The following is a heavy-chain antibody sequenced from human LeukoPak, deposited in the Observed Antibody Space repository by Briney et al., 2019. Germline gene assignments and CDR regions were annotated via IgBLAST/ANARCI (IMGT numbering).Heavy chain of an antibody. CDR2: MNSDGSST. Sequence: PGRSLRLSCAASGFTFRSYWMHWVRQPPGKGLVWVSRMNSDGSSTTYADSVKGRFTISRDNAKNTLYMQMNSLRAEDTAVYYCARDRGPRGYDSSAYYWGQGILVTVSS. CDR1: GFTFRSYW. J-gene: IGHJ4*02. V-gene: IGHV3-74*01. D-gene: IGHD3-22*01. CDR3: ARDRGPRGYDSSAYY.